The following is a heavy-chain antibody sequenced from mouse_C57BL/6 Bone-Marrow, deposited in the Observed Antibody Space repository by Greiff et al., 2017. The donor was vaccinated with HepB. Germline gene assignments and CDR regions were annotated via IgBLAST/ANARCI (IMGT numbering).Heavy chain of an antibody. CDR3: ARGDLLPYFDY. J-gene: IGHJ2*01. V-gene: IGHV1-81*01. CDR1: GYTFTSYG. D-gene: IGHD1-1*01. Sequence: VQLQQSGAELARPGASVKLSCKASGYTFTSYGISWVKQRTGQGLEWIGEIYPRSGNTYYNEKFKGKATLTADKSSSTAYMELRSLTSEDSAVHFCARGDLLPYFDYWGQGTTLTVSS. CDR2: IYPRSGNT.